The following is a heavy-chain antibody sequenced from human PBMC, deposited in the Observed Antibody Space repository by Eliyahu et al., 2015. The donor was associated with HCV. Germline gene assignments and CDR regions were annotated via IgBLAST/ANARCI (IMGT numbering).Heavy chain of an antibody. CDR3: ARDGGYSGSNPFDY. D-gene: IGHD1-26*01. CDR2: ISSSSSTI. J-gene: IGHJ4*02. CDR1: GFTFXSYS. Sequence: EVQLVESGGGLVQPGGSLRLSCAASGFTFXSYSMNWVRQAPGKGLEWVSYISSSSSTIYYADSVKGRFTISRDNAKNSLYLQMNSLRAEDTAVYYCARDGGYSGSNPFDYWGQGTLVTVSS. V-gene: IGHV3-48*01.